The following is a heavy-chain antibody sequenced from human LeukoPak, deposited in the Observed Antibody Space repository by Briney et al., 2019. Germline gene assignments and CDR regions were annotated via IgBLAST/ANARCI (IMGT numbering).Heavy chain of an antibody. CDR1: GYTFTSYA. J-gene: IGHJ4*02. CDR2: INTNTGNP. D-gene: IGHD3-22*01. V-gene: IGHV7-4-1*02. Sequence: ASVTVSCKASGYTFTSYAMNWVRQAPGQGLEWMGWINTNTGNPTYAQGFTGRFVFSSDTSVSTAYLQISSLKAEDTAVYYCAREWRYYYDSSGYYFDYWGQGTLVTVSS. CDR3: AREWRYYYDSSGYYFDY.